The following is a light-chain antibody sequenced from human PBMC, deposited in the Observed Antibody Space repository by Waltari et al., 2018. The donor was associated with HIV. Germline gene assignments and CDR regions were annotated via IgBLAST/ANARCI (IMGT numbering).Light chain of an antibody. CDR2: DAS. V-gene: IGKV3-11*01. CDR1: QSVSSY. CDR3: QQRSNWIT. Sequence: EIVLTQSPVTLSLSPGERATLSCRASQSVSSYLAWYQQKPGQAPRLLIYDASSRATGIPASFSGSGSGTDFTLTISSLEPEDFAVYYCQQRSNWITFGPGTRVDIK. J-gene: IGKJ3*01.